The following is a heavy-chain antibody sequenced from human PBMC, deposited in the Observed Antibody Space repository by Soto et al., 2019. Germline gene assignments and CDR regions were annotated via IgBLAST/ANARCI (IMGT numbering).Heavy chain of an antibody. J-gene: IGHJ6*02. CDR3: ASRVGWLRVPHYYYGMDV. Sequence: QVQLVQSGAEVKKPGSSVKVSCKASGGTFSSYAISWVRQAPGQGLEWMGGIIPIFGTANYAQKFQGRVTITADEATSTAYMELSSLRSEDTAVYYCASRVGWLRVPHYYYGMDVWGQGTTVTVSS. D-gene: IGHD5-12*01. V-gene: IGHV1-69*12. CDR2: IIPIFGTA. CDR1: GGTFSSYA.